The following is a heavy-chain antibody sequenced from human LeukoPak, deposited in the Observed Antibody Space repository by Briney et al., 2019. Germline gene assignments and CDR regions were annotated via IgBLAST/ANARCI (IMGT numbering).Heavy chain of an antibody. CDR1: GYTFTSYG. Sequence: ASVKVSCKASGYTFTSYGISWVRQAPGQGLEWMGWISAYKGNTNYAQKLQGRVTMTTDTSTSTAYMELRSLRSDDTAVYYCARDFSHYDFWSGYSHFDYWGQGTLVTVSS. CDR2: ISAYKGNT. J-gene: IGHJ4*02. V-gene: IGHV1-18*01. CDR3: ARDFSHYDFWSGYSHFDY. D-gene: IGHD3-3*01.